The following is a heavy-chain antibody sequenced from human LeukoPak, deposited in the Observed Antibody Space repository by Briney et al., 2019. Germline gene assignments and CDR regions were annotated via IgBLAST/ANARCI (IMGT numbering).Heavy chain of an antibody. J-gene: IGHJ4*02. Sequence: PGGSLRLSCAASGFTFSSYSMNWVRQAPGKGLEWVSYISSSSSTIYYADSVKGRFTISRDNAKNSLYLQMNSLRAEDTAVYYCAKRGYDYVWGSYLYYFDYWGQGTLVTVSS. CDR3: AKRGYDYVWGSYLYYFDY. D-gene: IGHD3-16*02. V-gene: IGHV3-48*01. CDR1: GFTFSSYS. CDR2: ISSSSSTI.